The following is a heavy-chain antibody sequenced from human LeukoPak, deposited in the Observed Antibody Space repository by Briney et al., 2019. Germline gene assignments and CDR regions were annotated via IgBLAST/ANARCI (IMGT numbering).Heavy chain of an antibody. CDR1: GDSISGCY. Sequence: SETLSLTCTVSGDSISGCYWAWIRQPAGKGLEWIGHIYAPGSSNYSPSFKSRVTMSIDMSNNQFSLRLNSVTAADTAMYYCARDLEDFDSPANDYWGQGTHVIVSP. J-gene: IGHJ4*02. CDR2: IYAPGSS. D-gene: IGHD2-15*01. CDR3: ARDLEDFDSPANDY. V-gene: IGHV4-4*07.